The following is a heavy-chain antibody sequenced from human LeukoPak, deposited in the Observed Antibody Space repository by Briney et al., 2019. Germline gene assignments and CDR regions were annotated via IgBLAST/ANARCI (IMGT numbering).Heavy chain of an antibody. V-gene: IGHV3-23*01. J-gene: IGHJ4*02. CDR3: AKSGRVGGYDQNFDY. D-gene: IGHD5-12*01. Sequence: PGGSLRLSCAASGFTFSSYAMSWVRQAPGKGLEWVSSISNSGDATYYADSLKGHFTISRDNSKNTLYLQMNSLRAEDTAVYFCAKSGRVGGYDQNFDYWGQGTLVTVSS. CDR2: ISNSGDAT. CDR1: GFTFSSYA.